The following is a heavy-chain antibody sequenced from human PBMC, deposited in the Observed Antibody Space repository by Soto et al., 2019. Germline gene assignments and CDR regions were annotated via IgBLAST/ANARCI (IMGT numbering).Heavy chain of an antibody. CDR2: ISGSGGST. CDR1: GFTFSSYA. Sequence: GGSLRLSCAASGFTFSSYAMSWVRQAPGKGLEWVSAISGSGGSTYYADSVKGRFTISRDNSKNTLYLQMNSLRAEDTAVYYCARRPSYYYYYMDVWGKGTTVTVSS. V-gene: IGHV3-23*01. J-gene: IGHJ6*03. CDR3: ARRPSYYYYYMDV.